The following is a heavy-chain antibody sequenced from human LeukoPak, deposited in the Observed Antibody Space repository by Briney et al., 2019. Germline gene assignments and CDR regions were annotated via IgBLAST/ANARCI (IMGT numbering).Heavy chain of an antibody. J-gene: IGHJ4*02. Sequence: SETLSLTCTVSGGSISSGDYYWSWIRQPPGKGLEWNGYIYYSGSTYYNPSLKSRVTISVDTSKNQFSLKLSSVTAADTAVYYCARVHGDFYFDYWGQGTLVTVSS. CDR1: GGSISSGDYY. CDR3: ARVHGDFYFDY. CDR2: IYYSGST. V-gene: IGHV4-30-4*01. D-gene: IGHD4-17*01.